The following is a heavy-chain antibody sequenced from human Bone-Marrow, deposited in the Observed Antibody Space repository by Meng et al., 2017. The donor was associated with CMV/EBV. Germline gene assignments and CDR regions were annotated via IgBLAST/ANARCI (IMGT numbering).Heavy chain of an antibody. D-gene: IGHD6-19*01. CDR3: ARDSGAGWYFDY. Sequence: GESLKISCAASGFIFSNFAMHWVRQAPGKGLEWVSSISSSSSYIYYADSVKGRFTISRDNAKNSLYLQMNSLRAEDTAVYYCARDSGAGWYFDYWGQGTLVTVSS. CDR2: ISSSSSYI. V-gene: IGHV3-21*01. CDR1: GFIFSNFA. J-gene: IGHJ4*02.